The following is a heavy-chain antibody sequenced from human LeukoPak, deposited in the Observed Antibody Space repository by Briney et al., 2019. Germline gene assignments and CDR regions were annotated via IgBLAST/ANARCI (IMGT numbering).Heavy chain of an antibody. V-gene: IGHV7-4-1*02. J-gene: IGHJ6*03. CDR3: ARGDWLFDYYYYYYMDV. Sequence: RASVKVSCKASGYTFTSYAMNWVRQAPGQGLEWMGWINTNTGNPTYAQGFTGRFVFSLDTSVSTAYLQISSLKAEDTAVYYCARGDWLFDYYYYYYMDVWGKGTTVTVSS. CDR2: INTNTGNP. D-gene: IGHD3-9*01. CDR1: GYTFTSYA.